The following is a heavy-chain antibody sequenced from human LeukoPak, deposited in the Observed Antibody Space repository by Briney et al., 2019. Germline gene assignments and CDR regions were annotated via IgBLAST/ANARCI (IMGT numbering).Heavy chain of an antibody. CDR1: GGSISSGDYY. CDR3: ARGVRFLEWVYFDY. CDR2: IYYSGST. J-gene: IGHJ4*02. D-gene: IGHD3-3*01. Sequence: SQTLSLTCTVSGGSISSGDYYWSWIRQPPGKGLEWIGYIYYSGSTYYNPSLKSRVTMSVDTSKNQFSLKLSSVTAADTAVYYCARGVRFLEWVYFDYWGQGTLVTVSS. V-gene: IGHV4-30-4*08.